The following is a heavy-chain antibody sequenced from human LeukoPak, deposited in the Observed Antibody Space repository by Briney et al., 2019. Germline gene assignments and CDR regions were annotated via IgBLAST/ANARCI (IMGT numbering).Heavy chain of an antibody. CDR3: ARESDYVWGSYRSYYFDY. D-gene: IGHD3-16*02. V-gene: IGHV3-53*01. CDR1: GFNISCNY. CDR2: IYSGGST. J-gene: IGHJ4*02. Sequence: GGSLRLSCAASGFNISCNYMSWVRQAPGKGLEWVSVIYSGGSTYYADSVKGRFTISRDNSKNTLYLQMNSLRAEDTAVYYCARESDYVWGSYRSYYFDYWGQGTLVTVSS.